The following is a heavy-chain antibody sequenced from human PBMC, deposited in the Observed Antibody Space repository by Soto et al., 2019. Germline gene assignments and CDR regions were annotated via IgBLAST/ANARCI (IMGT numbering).Heavy chain of an antibody. CDR3: AREGAYSSGSTDY. D-gene: IGHD6-19*01. CDR1: GFTFSSYD. CDR2: ISSSGSTI. V-gene: IGHV3-48*03. Sequence: GGSLRLSCAASGFTFSSYDMNWVRQAPGKGLEWVSYISSSGSTIYYADSVKGRFTISRDNAKNSLYLQMNSLRAEDTAVYYCAREGAYSSGSTDYWAQGTLVTVSS. J-gene: IGHJ4*02.